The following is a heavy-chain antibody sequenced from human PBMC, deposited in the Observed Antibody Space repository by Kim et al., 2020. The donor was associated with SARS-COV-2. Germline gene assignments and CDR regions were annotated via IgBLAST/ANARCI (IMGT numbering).Heavy chain of an antibody. J-gene: IGHJ6*02. D-gene: IGHD2-2*02. V-gene: IGHV3-74*01. CDR2: T. CDR3: ARGAIGSYAVDV. Sequence: TSYADSVKGRFTISRDNAKNKLYMEMNSLRAVDTALYYWARGAIGSYAVDVWGQGTTVTVSS.